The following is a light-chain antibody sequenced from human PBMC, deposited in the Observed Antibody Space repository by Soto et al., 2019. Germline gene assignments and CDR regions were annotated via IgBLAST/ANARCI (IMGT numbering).Light chain of an antibody. CDR2: TGS. J-gene: IGKJ1*01. Sequence: DIQMTQSPSSVSASVGDRVTITCRASQAIDSWLAWYQQKPGEAPKLLIFTGSLLHSGVPPRFSGSGSGTDFTLTISSLRPEDFATYYCQQTLSFPPTFGQGPKVDIK. CDR1: QAIDSW. V-gene: IGKV1-12*01. CDR3: QQTLSFPPT.